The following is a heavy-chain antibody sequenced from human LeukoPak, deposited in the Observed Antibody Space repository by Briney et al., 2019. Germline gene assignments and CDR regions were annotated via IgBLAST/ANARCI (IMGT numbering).Heavy chain of an antibody. D-gene: IGHD5-18*01. CDR1: GYTFSNFA. CDR2: ITSDGSST. J-gene: IGHJ4*02. V-gene: IGHV3-74*01. CDR3: ARSRYSYGYFDY. Sequence: PGGSLRLSCAASGYTFSNFAVGWVRQAPGKGLEWVSRITSDGSSTTYADSVKGRFTISRDNAWNTVYMQVNSLRAEDTAVYYCARSRYSYGYFDYWGQGILVTVSS.